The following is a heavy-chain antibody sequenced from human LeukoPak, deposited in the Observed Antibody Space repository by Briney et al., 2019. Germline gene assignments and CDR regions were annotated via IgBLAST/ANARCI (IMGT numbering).Heavy chain of an antibody. J-gene: IGHJ4*02. D-gene: IGHD5-18*01. CDR1: GGSISSYY. Sequence: KPSETLSLTCTVSGGSISSYYWSWIRHAPGKGLERIGYIYYDGSTNYNPSLKSRVTISLDTSKNQFSLKLYSVTAADTAVYHCATDEYSYGSFDSWGQGTLVTVSS. V-gene: IGHV4-59*01. CDR2: IYYDGST. CDR3: ATDEYSYGSFDS.